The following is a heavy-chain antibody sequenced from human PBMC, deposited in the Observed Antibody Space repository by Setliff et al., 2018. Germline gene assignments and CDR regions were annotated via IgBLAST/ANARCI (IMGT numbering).Heavy chain of an antibody. V-gene: IGHV4-39*01. CDR1: GDSISRSTYY. D-gene: IGHD3-10*01. CDR3: ARSLGSGGWWNSRPFYSDY. Sequence: ASETLSLTCTVSGDSISRSTYYWGWIRQSPGKGLDWIGTVDHSGNTFYNPSLKSRVTISVAPSKNQVSLKLTSVSAADTAVYYCARSLGSGGWWNSRPFYSDYWGQGTVVTVSS. J-gene: IGHJ4*02. CDR2: VDHSGNT.